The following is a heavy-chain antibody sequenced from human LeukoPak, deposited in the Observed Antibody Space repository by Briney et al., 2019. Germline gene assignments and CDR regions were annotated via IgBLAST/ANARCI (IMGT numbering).Heavy chain of an antibody. CDR3: ARDHRYCSSTSCYHWFDH. CDR1: GYTFTGYY. V-gene: IGHV1-2*02. D-gene: IGHD2-2*01. Sequence: ASVKVSCKASGYTFTGYYMHWVRQAPGQGLEWMGWINPNSGGTNYAQKFQGRVTMTRDTSISTAYMELSRLRSDDTAVYYCARDHRYCSSTSCYHWFDHWGQGTLVTVSS. CDR2: INPNSGGT. J-gene: IGHJ5*02.